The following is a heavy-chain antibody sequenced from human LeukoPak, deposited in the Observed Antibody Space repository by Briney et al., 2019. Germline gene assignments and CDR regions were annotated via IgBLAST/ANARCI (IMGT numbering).Heavy chain of an antibody. Sequence: PSETLSLTCAVYGGSFSGYYWSWIRQPPGKGLEWIGEINHSGSTNYNPSLKSRVTISVDKSKNQFSLKLSSVTAADTAVYYCARDRGIVATIFDYWGQGTLATVSS. D-gene: IGHD5-12*01. J-gene: IGHJ4*02. CDR2: INHSGST. CDR3: ARDRGIVATIFDY. V-gene: IGHV4-34*01. CDR1: GGSFSGYY.